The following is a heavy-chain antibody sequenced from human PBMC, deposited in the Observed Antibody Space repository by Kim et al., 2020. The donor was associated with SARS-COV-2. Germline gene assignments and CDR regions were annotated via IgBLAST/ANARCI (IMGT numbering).Heavy chain of an antibody. J-gene: IGHJ4*02. Sequence: GGSLRLSCAASGFTFSSFAMSWVRQAPGKGLEWVSTIGTDSTTWYADSVKGRFTISRDNSKNTLYLQMNSPRADDTGVYYCAKEGQFACWGQGSLVTVS. CDR1: GFTFSSFA. CDR3: AKEGQFAC. CDR2: IGTDSTT. V-gene: IGHV3-23*01.